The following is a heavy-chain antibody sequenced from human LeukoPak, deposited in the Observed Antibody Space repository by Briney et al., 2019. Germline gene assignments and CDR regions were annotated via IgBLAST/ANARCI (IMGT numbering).Heavy chain of an antibody. CDR3: AKENYDILTGYKGYGVDV. CDR1: GFTFDDYA. Sequence: PGGSLRLSCAASGFTFDDYAMHWVRQAPGKGLEWVSGISWNSGSIGYADSVKGRFTISRDNAKNSLYLQMNSLRAEDTALYYCAKENYDILTGYKGYGVDVWGQGTTVTVSS. V-gene: IGHV3-9*01. CDR2: ISWNSGSI. D-gene: IGHD3-9*01. J-gene: IGHJ6*02.